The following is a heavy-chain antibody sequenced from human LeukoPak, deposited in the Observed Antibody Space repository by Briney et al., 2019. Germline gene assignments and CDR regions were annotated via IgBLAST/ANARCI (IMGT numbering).Heavy chain of an antibody. J-gene: IGHJ5*02. D-gene: IGHD1-26*01. Sequence: PSETLSLTGTVSGGAISSGSYYWSWIRQPAGKGLEWIWRIYTSVRTNYNPSLKSRVTISVDTSKNQFSLKLSSVTAADTAVYYCARVVGARYNWFDPWGQGTLVTVSS. CDR3: ARVVGARYNWFDP. CDR2: IYTSVRT. CDR1: GGAISSGSYY. V-gene: IGHV4-61*02.